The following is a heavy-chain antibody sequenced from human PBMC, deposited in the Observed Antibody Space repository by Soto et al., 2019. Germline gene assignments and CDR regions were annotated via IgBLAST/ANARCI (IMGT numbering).Heavy chain of an antibody. J-gene: IGHJ5*02. D-gene: IGHD1-26*01. CDR3: ARILLVGATKQRAGGDSWFDP. V-gene: IGHV2-26*01. CDR2: IFSNDEK. CDR1: GFSLSNARMG. Sequence: SGPTLVNPTDTLTLTCTVSGFSLSNARMGVSWIRQPPGKALDWLAHIFSNDEKSYSTSLKSRLTISKDTSKSQVVLTMTNMDHVYTHTYYCARILLVGATKQRAGGDSWFDPWGQGTLVTVSS.